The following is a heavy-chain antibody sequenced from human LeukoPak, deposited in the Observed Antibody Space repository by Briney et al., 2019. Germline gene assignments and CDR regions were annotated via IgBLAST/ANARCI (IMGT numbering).Heavy chain of an antibody. Sequence: GGSLRLSCAASVFRFSDQDMHWVRQAPGLEFVSSICAAGAHTFYADSVKGRFTLSRDNFQSTLYLQMDGLSPEDSPVYYCARELGGTKTGGFDIWGQGTVVTVSS. CDR2: ICAAGAHT. D-gene: IGHD1-14*01. J-gene: IGHJ3*02. CDR3: ARELGGTKTGGFDI. CDR1: VFRFSDQD. V-gene: IGHV3-64*02.